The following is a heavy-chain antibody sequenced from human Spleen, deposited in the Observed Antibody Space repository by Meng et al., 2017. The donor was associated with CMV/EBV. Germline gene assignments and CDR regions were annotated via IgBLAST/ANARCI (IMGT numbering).Heavy chain of an antibody. Sequence: AWNWSRQSASRGREWLGRTYYRSKWYNDYAVSVKSRITINPDTSKNQFSLQLNSVTPEDTAVYYCARGITYYDFWSGYSDALNWFDPWGQGTLVTVSS. CDR2: TYYRSKWYN. CDR3: ARGITYYDFWSGYSDALNWFDP. J-gene: IGHJ5*02. V-gene: IGHV6-1*01. CDR1: A. D-gene: IGHD3-3*01.